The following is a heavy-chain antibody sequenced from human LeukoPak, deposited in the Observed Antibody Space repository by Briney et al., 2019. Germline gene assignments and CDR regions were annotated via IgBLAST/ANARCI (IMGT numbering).Heavy chain of an antibody. D-gene: IGHD6-19*01. CDR3: ARDYSSGWYGSIFDY. Sequence: APVKVSCKASGYTFTSYYMHWVRQAPGQGLEWMGIINPSGGSTSYAQKFQGRVTMTRDTSTSTVYMELSSLRSEDTAVYYCARDYSSGWYGSIFDYWGQGTLVTVSS. CDR1: GYTFTSYY. V-gene: IGHV1-46*01. J-gene: IGHJ4*02. CDR2: INPSGGST.